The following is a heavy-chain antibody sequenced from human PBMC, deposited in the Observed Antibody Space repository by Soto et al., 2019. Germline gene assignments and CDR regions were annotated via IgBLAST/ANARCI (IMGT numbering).Heavy chain of an antibody. D-gene: IGHD6-6*01. CDR2: INPSGGVT. CDR1: GYTFSSYY. J-gene: IGHJ6*02. CDR3: ARGGPRQLVIYGVDV. Sequence: ASVKVSCKASGYTFSSYYMHWVRQAPGQGLEWMGIINPSGGVTNYAQKFQGRVTMTRDTSTTTVYMELSSLRSEDTAVYYCARGGPRQLVIYGVDVWGQGTTVTSP. V-gene: IGHV1-46*01.